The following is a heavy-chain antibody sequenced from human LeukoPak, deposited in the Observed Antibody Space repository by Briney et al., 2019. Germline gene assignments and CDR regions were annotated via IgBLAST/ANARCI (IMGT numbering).Heavy chain of an antibody. D-gene: IGHD3-22*01. CDR1: GYTFTSYY. CDR3: AXXXPENYYDSNGSLGY. Sequence: ASVKVSCKASGYTFTSYYMHWVRQAPGQGLEWMGIINPSGGSTSFAQQLQGRVTMTRDTSTSTVYMELSSLRSEDTAVYYCAXXXPENYYDSNGSLGYWGQGTLVTVSS. V-gene: IGHV1-46*04. CDR2: INPSGGST. J-gene: IGHJ4*02.